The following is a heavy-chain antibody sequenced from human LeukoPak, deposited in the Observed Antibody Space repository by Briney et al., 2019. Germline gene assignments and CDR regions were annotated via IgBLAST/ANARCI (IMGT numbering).Heavy chain of an antibody. V-gene: IGHV4-59*01. CDR3: ARGNWNYVRGAFDI. D-gene: IGHD1-7*01. Sequence: SGTLSLTCTVYGGSISSYYWSWIRQPPGKGQEWIGYIYYSGSTNYNPSLKSRVTISVDTSKNQFSLKLSSVNAADTAVYYCARGNWNYVRGAFDIWGLGTMVTVSS. CDR2: IYYSGST. J-gene: IGHJ3*02. CDR1: GGSISSYY.